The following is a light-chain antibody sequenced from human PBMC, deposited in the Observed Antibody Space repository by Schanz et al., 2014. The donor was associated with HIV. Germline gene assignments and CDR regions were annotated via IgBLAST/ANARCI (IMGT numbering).Light chain of an antibody. V-gene: IGLV4-69*02. J-gene: IGLJ2*01. Sequence: QPVLTQSPSASASLGASVKLTCTLDSGHRTYAIAWHQQQPEKGPRYLMNLNSDGSHSKGDGIPDRFSGSSSGAERYLTISSLQSEDEADYYCQTWGTGIWLFAGGTKLTVL. CDR1: SGHRTYA. CDR2: LNSDGSH. CDR3: QTWGTGIWL.